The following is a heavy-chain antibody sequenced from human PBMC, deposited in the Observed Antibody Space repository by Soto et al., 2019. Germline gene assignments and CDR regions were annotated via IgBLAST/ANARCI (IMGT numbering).Heavy chain of an antibody. CDR1: GFTVIKTY. CDR2: IYGGGTT. D-gene: IGHD3-10*01. J-gene: IGHJ2*01. V-gene: IGHV3-66*01. CDR3: ARGRSSGTYYALWNFDL. Sequence: EVQLVESGGGLVQPGGSLRLSCAASGFTVIKTYMSWVRQAPGKGLEWVSVIYGGGTTYHADSVKGRFSTARDSSKNTLYLQINSLRGEDTAVYYCARGRSSGTYYALWNFDLGGRGTLVTVSS.